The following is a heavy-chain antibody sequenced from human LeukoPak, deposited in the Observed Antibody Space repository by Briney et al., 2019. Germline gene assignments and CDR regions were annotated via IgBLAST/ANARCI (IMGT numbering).Heavy chain of an antibody. D-gene: IGHD3-10*01. Sequence: GASVKVSCEASGGTFSSYAISWVRQAPGQGLEWMGRIIPILGIANYAQKFQGRVTITADKSTSTAYMELSSLRSEDTAVYYCARGRVDPNGSFDYWGQGTLVTVSS. J-gene: IGHJ4*02. CDR2: IIPILGIA. CDR1: GGTFSSYA. V-gene: IGHV1-69*04. CDR3: ARGRVDPNGSFDY.